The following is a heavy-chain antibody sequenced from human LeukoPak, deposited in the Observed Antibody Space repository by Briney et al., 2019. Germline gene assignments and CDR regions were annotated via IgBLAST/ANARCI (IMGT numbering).Heavy chain of an antibody. CDR1: GYTFTSYY. V-gene: IGHV1-46*01. J-gene: IGHJ4*02. CDR2: INPSGGST. CDR3: ARDLGYCSGGSCYQTTYFDY. Sequence: ASVKVSCKASGYTFTSYYMHWVRQAPGQGLEWMGIINPSGGSTSYAQKFQGRVTTTRDTSTSTVYMELSSLRSEDTAVYYCARDLGYCSGGSCYQTTYFDYWGQGTLVTVSS. D-gene: IGHD2-15*01.